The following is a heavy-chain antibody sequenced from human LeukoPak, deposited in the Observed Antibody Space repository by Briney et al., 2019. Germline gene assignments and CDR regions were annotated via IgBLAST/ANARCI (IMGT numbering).Heavy chain of an antibody. D-gene: IGHD5-24*01. CDR2: IYTGGST. J-gene: IGHJ4*02. Sequence: PGGSLRLSCVDSAFSVGSNFMSWVRQAPGKGLEWVSVIYTGGSTYSADSVKGRFTISRDNSKNTLYLQMNSLRAEDTAVYYCAKDQEMATHYWGQGTLVTVSS. CDR1: AFSVGSNF. V-gene: IGHV3-66*02. CDR3: AKDQEMATHY.